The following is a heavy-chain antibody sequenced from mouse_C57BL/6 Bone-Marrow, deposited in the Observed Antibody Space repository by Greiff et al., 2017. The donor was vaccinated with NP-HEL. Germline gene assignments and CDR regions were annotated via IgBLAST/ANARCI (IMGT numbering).Heavy chain of an antibody. J-gene: IGHJ4*01. CDR3: ARHVTTVVHYGMDY. CDR1: GFTFSDYG. V-gene: IGHV5-15*04. CDR2: ISNLAYSI. D-gene: IGHD1-1*01. Sequence: EVMLVESGGGLVQPGGSLKLSCAASGFTFSDYGMAWVRQAPRKGPEWVAFISNLAYSIYYADTVTGRFTFSRENAKNTLYLEMSSLSSEDTAMYYCARHVTTVVHYGMDYWGQGTSVTVSS.